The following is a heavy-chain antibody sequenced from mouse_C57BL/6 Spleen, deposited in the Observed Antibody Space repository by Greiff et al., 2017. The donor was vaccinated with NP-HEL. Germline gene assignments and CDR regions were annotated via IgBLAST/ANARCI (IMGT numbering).Heavy chain of an antibody. CDR2: ISDGGSYT. V-gene: IGHV5-4*01. CDR3: ARDRSNYEGMDY. D-gene: IGHD2-5*01. J-gene: IGHJ4*01. CDR1: GFTFSSYA. Sequence: EVHLVESGGGLVKPGGSLKLSCAASGFTFSSYAMSWVRQTPEKRLEWVATISDGGSYTYYPDNVKGRFTISRDNAKNNLYLQMSHLKSEDTAMYYCARDRSNYEGMDYWGQGTSVTVSS.